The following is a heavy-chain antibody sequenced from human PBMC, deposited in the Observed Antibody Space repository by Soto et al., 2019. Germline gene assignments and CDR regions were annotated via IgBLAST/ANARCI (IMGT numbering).Heavy chain of an antibody. Sequence: HPGGSLRLSCAASGFTFSSYGMHWVRQAPGKGLEWVAVIWYDGSNKYYADSVKGRFTISRDNSKNTLYLQMNSLRAEDTAAYYCARDLYDFWSGYWQGVRKYGMDVWGQGTTVTVSS. CDR3: ARDLYDFWSGYWQGVRKYGMDV. V-gene: IGHV3-33*01. J-gene: IGHJ6*02. CDR1: GFTFSSYG. D-gene: IGHD3-3*01. CDR2: IWYDGSNK.